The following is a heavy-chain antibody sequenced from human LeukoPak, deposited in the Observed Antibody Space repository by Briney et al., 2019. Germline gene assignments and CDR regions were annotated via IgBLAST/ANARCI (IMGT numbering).Heavy chain of an antibody. CDR2: INHSGST. CDR1: GGSFSGYY. Sequence: SETLSLTCAVYGGSFSGYYWSWIRQPPGEGLEWIGEINHSGSTNYNPSLKSRVTISVDTSKNQFSLKLSSVTAADTAVYYCARGGIAADVVDYWGQGTLVTVSS. CDR3: ARGGIAADVVDY. D-gene: IGHD6-25*01. J-gene: IGHJ4*02. V-gene: IGHV4-34*01.